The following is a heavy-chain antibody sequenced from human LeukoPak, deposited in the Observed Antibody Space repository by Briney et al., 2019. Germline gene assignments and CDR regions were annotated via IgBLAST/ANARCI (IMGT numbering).Heavy chain of an antibody. CDR3: ARKVGKDQLPSYGMDV. D-gene: IGHD2-2*01. CDR1: GFSFSNYA. V-gene: IGHV3-23*01. J-gene: IGHJ6*02. CDR2: IIGSGVNT. Sequence: GGSLRLSCAASGFSFSNYAMSWVRQAPGKGLEWVSSIIGSGVNTHYAVSVKGQFTISKDNPKNTLYLQMNSLRAEDAAVYYCARKVGKDQLPSYGMDVWGQGTTVTVSS.